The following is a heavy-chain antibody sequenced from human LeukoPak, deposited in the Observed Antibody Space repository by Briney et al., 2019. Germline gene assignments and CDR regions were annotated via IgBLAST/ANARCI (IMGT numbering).Heavy chain of an antibody. CDR1: GGSISSSSYY. J-gene: IGHJ6*02. CDR2: IYYSGST. V-gene: IGHV4-39*01. Sequence: SETLSLTCTVSGGSISSSSYYWGWIRQPPGKGLEWIGSIYYSGSTYYNPSLKSRVTISVDTSKNQFSLKLSSATAADTAVYYCARHDGEQQLVYYYYYGMDVWGQGTTVTVSS. D-gene: IGHD6-13*01. CDR3: ARHDGEQQLVYYYYYGMDV.